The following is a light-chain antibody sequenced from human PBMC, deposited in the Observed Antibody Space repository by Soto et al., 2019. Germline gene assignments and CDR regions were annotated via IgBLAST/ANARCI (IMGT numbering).Light chain of an antibody. CDR3: QQRYNWPPLT. V-gene: IGKV3-11*01. CDR2: DAS. Sequence: EVVLTQSPATLSLSPGERASLSCRASQSVSNSLAWYQQKPGQPPRLLIYDASNRATSIPARFSGSGSGTDFTLTISSLEPEDFAVYYCQQRYNWPPLTFGGGTKVEIK. J-gene: IGKJ4*01. CDR1: QSVSNS.